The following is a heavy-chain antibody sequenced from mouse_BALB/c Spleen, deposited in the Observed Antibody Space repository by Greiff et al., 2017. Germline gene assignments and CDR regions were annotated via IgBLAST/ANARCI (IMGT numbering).Heavy chain of an antibody. Sequence: QVQLQQSGPELVKPGASVKISCKASGYAFSSSWMNWVKQRPGQGLEWIGRIYPGDGDTNYNGKFKGKATLTADKSSSTAYMQLSSLTSVDSAVYFCARGGSFYGSSYEDAMDYWGQGTSVTVSS. J-gene: IGHJ4*01. CDR1: GYAFSSSW. CDR3: ARGGSFYGSSYEDAMDY. D-gene: IGHD1-1*01. V-gene: IGHV1-82*01. CDR2: IYPGDGDT.